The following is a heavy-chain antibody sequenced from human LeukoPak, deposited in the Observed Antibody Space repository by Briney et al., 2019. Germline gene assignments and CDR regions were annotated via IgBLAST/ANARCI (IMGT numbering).Heavy chain of an antibody. Sequence: GALRLSCAASGFTFSSYAMHWVRQPPGKGLEWIGKIYHSGSTNYNPSLKSRVTISVDKSQNQFSLKLSSVTAADTAVYYCAASSSAIGGPSYFDYWGQGTLVTVSS. CDR2: IYHSGST. D-gene: IGHD2-2*01. V-gene: IGHV4-4*02. CDR3: AASSSAIGGPSYFDY. J-gene: IGHJ4*02. CDR1: GFTFSSYA.